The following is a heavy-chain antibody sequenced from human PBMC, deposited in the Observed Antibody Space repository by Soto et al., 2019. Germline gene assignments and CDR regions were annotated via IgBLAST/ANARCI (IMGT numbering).Heavy chain of an antibody. CDR3: ATDGYTDGYHACDT. D-gene: IGHD5-18*01. CDR1: GFTFSDAW. CDR2: IKSKTRSGTT. Sequence: PGGSLRLSCAASGFTFSDAWVSWVRQAPGKGLEWVGLIKSKTRSGTTDYAAPVKGRFTISGDDSKNTLFLHMNSLKIEDTAVYYCATDGYTDGYHACDTWGQGTMVIVS. J-gene: IGHJ3*02. V-gene: IGHV3-15*07.